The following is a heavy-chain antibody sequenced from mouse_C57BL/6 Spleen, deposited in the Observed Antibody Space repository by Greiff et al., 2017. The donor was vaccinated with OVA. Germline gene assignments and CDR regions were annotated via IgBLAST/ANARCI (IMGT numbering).Heavy chain of an antibody. CDR2: INPSTGGT. CDR1: GYSFTGYY. V-gene: IGHV1-43*01. CDR3: ARDYGSSFWYFDV. Sequence: EVKLQESGPELVKPGASVKISCKASGYSFTGYYMHWVKQSSEKSLEWIGEINPSTGGTSYNQKFKGKATLTVDKSSSTAYRQLKSLTSEYSAGYYCARDYGSSFWYFDVWGTGTTVTVSS. J-gene: IGHJ1*03. D-gene: IGHD1-1*01.